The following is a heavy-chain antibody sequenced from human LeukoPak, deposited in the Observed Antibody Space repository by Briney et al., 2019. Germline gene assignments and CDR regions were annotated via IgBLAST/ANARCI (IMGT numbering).Heavy chain of an antibody. CDR3: ARGPPRGKYYYMDV. J-gene: IGHJ6*03. V-gene: IGHV3-13*01. CDR1: GFTFSSFD. CDR2: IGTAGDT. D-gene: IGHD1-1*01. Sequence: PGGSLRLSCAASGFTFSSFDMHWVRQPTGRGLEWVSTIGTAGDTYYPGSVEGRFTLSRDNAKNSLYLQMNSLTAGDTAVYYCARGPPRGKYYYMDVWGKGTTVTVSS.